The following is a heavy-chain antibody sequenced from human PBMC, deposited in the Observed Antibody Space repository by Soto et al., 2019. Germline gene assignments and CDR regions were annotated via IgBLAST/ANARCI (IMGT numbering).Heavy chain of an antibody. CDR2: INAGNGNT. CDR1: GYTFTSYA. CDR3: ATLVSEWLAIDY. V-gene: IGHV1-3*01. Sequence: ASVKVSCKASGYTFTSYAMHWVRQAPGQRLEWMGWINAGNGNTKYSQKFQGRVTITRDTSASTTYMELSSLRSEDTAVYYCATLVSEWLAIDYWGQGTLVTVSS. D-gene: IGHD6-19*01. J-gene: IGHJ4*02.